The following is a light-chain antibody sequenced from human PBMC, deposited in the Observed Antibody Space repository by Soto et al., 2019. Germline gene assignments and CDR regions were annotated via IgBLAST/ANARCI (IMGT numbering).Light chain of an antibody. Sequence: QSALTQPASVSGSPGQSITISCTGTSSDIGGYNYVSWYQQHPGKAPKLMIYEVSNRPSGVSNRFSGSKSGSTASLTISGLQAEDEADDYCSSDTSSSTPVVFGGGTKLTVL. V-gene: IGLV2-14*01. CDR1: SSDIGGYNY. CDR2: EVS. J-gene: IGLJ2*01. CDR3: SSDTSSSTPVV.